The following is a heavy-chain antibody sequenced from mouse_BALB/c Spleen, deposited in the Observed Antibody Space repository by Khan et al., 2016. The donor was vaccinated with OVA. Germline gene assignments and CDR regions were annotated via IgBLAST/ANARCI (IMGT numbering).Heavy chain of an antibody. CDR1: GFSLTSYG. Sequence: QVQLKESGPGLVAPSQSLSITCTVSGFSLTSYGVHWVRQPPGKGLEWLGVIWAGGSTNYNSALMSRLSISKDNSKSQVFLKMNSLQTDDTAMYYCARDQISLLRLHPWFAYWGQGTLVTVSA. V-gene: IGHV2-9*02. D-gene: IGHD1-2*01. J-gene: IGHJ3*01. CDR3: ARDQISLLRLHPWFAY. CDR2: IWAGGST.